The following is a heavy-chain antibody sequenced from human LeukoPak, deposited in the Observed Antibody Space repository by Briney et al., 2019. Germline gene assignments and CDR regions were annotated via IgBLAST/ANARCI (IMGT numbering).Heavy chain of an antibody. D-gene: IGHD2-2*01. V-gene: IGHV4-59*01. Sequence: SETLSLTCTVSGGSISSYYWNWIRQPPGKGLEWIGYIYYSGSTNYNPSLKSRVTISVDTSKNQFSPKLSSVTAADTAVYYCARSNCSSTSCYDAPYNWFDPWGQGTLVTVSS. CDR3: ARSNCSSTSCYDAPYNWFDP. CDR2: IYYSGST. J-gene: IGHJ5*02. CDR1: GGSISSYY.